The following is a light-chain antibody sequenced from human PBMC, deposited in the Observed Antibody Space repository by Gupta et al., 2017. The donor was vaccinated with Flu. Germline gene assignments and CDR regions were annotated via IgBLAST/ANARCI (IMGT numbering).Light chain of an antibody. J-gene: IGLJ2*01. CDR2: DDS. CDR3: QVWDSNSDHHVI. Sequence: SYVLTHPPSVSVAPGQTARITCGGDNIETKSVPWYQQKPGRAPVLVIYDDSDRPSGIPERFFAFNTGNTATLTVARGETGDEADYYCQVWDSNSDHHVIFGGGTKLTVL. CDR1: NIETKS. V-gene: IGLV3-21*02.